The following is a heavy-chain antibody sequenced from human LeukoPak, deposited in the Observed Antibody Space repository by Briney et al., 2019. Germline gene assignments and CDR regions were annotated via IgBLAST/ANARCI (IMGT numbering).Heavy chain of an antibody. Sequence: ASVKVSCKASGYTFTSYGISWVRQAPGQGLEWMGWTSAYNGNTNYAQKLQGRVTMTTDTSTSTAYMELRSLRSDDTAVYYCARVGRVAGSRYYFDYWGQGTLVTVSS. CDR1: GYTFTSYG. CDR3: ARVGRVAGSRYYFDY. V-gene: IGHV1-18*01. CDR2: TSAYNGNT. D-gene: IGHD6-19*01. J-gene: IGHJ4*02.